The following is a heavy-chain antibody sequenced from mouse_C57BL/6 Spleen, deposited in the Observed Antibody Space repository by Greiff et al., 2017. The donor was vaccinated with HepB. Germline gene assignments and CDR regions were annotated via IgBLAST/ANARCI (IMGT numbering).Heavy chain of an antibody. V-gene: IGHV1-66*01. CDR1: GYSFTSYY. Sequence: VQLQQSGPELVKPGASVKISCKASGYSFTSYYIHWVKQRPGQGLEWIGWIYPGSGNTKYNEKFKGKATLTADTSSSTAYMQLSSLTSEDSAVYYCARYYYGNYGRPFDYWGQGTTLTVSS. J-gene: IGHJ2*01. CDR2: IYPGSGNT. CDR3: ARYYYGNYGRPFDY. D-gene: IGHD2-1*01.